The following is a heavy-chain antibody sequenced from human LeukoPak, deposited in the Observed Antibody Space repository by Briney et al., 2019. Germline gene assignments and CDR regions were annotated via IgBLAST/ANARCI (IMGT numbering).Heavy chain of an antibody. CDR2: ISYDGSNK. CDR3: AKDFYDYVWGSYRPGD. Sequence: PGRSLRLSCAASGFTFSSYGMHWVRQAPGKGLEWVALISYDGSNKYYADSVKGRFTISRDNSKNTLYLQMNSLRAEDTAVYYCAKDFYDYVWGSYRPGDWGQGTLVTVSS. D-gene: IGHD3-16*02. J-gene: IGHJ4*02. V-gene: IGHV3-30*18. CDR1: GFTFSSYG.